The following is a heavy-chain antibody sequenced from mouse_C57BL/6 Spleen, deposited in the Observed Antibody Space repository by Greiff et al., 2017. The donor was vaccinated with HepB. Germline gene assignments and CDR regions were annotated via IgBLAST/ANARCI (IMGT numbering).Heavy chain of an antibody. V-gene: IGHV5-17*01. CDR2: ISSGSSTI. J-gene: IGHJ2*01. CDR1: GFTFSDYG. Sequence: DVQLQESGGGLVKPGGSLKLSCAASGFTFSDYGMHWVRQAPEKGLEWVAYISSGSSTIYYADTVKGRFTISRDNAKNTLFLQMTSLRSEDTAMYYCARGGVWDYWGQGTTLTVSS. CDR3: ARGGVWDY.